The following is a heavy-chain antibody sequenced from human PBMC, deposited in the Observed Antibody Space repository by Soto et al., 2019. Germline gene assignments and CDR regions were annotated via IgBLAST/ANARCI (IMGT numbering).Heavy chain of an antibody. J-gene: IGHJ4*02. CDR3: ARAVGPNLNFDY. Sequence: QVQLQESGRGLVKPSGTLSLTCIVSGGSISSYFWSWIRQPPGKGLEWIGYIHYSGSTNYNPSLESRVTISVDTSKTQFSLGLSSVTAADTAVYYCARAVGPNLNFDYWGQGTLVTVSS. CDR2: IHYSGST. D-gene: IGHD1-26*01. CDR1: GGSISSYF. V-gene: IGHV4-59*08.